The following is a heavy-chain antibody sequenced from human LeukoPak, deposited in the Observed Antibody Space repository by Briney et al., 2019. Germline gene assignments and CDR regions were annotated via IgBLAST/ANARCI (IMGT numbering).Heavy chain of an antibody. CDR1: GFTFSSYA. Sequence: GGSLRLSCAASGFTFSSYAMSWVRQAPGKGLEWVSAISGSGGSTYYADSVKGRFTISRDNSKNTLYLQMNSLRAEDTAVYYCAKDARNYDILWWVRKRRYYFDYWGQGTLVTVSS. J-gene: IGHJ4*02. CDR2: ISGSGGST. V-gene: IGHV3-23*01. D-gene: IGHD3-9*01. CDR3: AKDARNYDILWWVRKRRYYFDY.